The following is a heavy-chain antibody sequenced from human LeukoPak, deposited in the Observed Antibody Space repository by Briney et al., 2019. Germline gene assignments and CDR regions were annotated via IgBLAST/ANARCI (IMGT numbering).Heavy chain of an antibody. J-gene: IGHJ4*02. CDR1: GFSLNTYA. CDR2: IYSGGRT. Sequence: GGSLRLSCAASGFSLNTYAMNWVRQAPGKGLEWVSSIYSGGRTFYTDSVKGRFTISRDNSKNTLYLQMNSLRVEDTAVYYCAKDLATVTTAFDYWGQGTLVTVSS. CDR3: AKDLATVTTAFDY. V-gene: IGHV3-23*01. D-gene: IGHD4-17*01.